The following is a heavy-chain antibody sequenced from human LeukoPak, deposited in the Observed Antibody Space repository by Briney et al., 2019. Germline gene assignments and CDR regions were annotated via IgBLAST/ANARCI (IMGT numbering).Heavy chain of an antibody. J-gene: IGHJ5*02. V-gene: IGHV4-59*01. CDR2: IYYSGST. CDR1: GGSISSYY. CDR3: AKEVRYDILTGYAS. Sequence: SETLSLTCTVSGGSISSYYWSWIRQPPGKGLEWIGYIYYSGSTNYNPSLKSRVTISVDTSKNQFSLKLSSVTAADTAVYYCAKEVRYDILTGYASWGQGTLVTVPS. D-gene: IGHD3-9*01.